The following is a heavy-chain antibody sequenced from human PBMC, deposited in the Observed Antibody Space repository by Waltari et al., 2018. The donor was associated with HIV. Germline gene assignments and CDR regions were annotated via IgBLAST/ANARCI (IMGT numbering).Heavy chain of an antibody. Sequence: QVRLQESGPGLVKPSETLSPPCSVSGYSLERGYYWGWIRQPPGKALEWFGSSLHSGNTYYNPSLKSRLTISLDTSKNQVSLKLSSVTAADTAVYYCASGSRRGHSHGIDYWGQGTLVTVSS. CDR1: GYSLERGYY. CDR3: ASGSRRGHSHGIDY. CDR2: SLHSGNT. J-gene: IGHJ4*02. V-gene: IGHV4-38-2*01. D-gene: IGHD5-18*01.